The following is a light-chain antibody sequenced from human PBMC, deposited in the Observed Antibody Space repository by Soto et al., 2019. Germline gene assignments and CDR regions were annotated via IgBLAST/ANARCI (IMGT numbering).Light chain of an antibody. Sequence: QSVLTQPASVSGSPGQSITISCTGTSSDVGRYNLVSWYQHHPDKAPKLLIYEGGQRPSGVSNRFSGSKSGNTASLTISGHQAEDEADYYCCSYAGFNTFVVFGGGTKLTVL. CDR3: CSYAGFNTFVV. J-gene: IGLJ2*01. V-gene: IGLV2-23*01. CDR2: EGG. CDR1: SSDVGRYNL.